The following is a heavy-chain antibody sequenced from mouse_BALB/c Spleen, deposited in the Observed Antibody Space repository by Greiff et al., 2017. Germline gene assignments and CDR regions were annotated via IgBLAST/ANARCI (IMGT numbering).Heavy chain of an antibody. D-gene: IGHD2-10*01. V-gene: IGHV5-4*02. Sequence: EVQRVESGGGLVKPGGSLKLSCAASGFTFSDYYMYWVRQTPEKRLEWVATISDGGSYTYYPDSVKGRFTISRDNAKNNLYLQMSSLKSEDTAMYYCARGGPYYGNYGYVDVWGAGTTVTVSS. CDR3: ARGGPYYGNYGYVDV. CDR1: GFTFSDYY. J-gene: IGHJ1*01. CDR2: ISDGGSYT.